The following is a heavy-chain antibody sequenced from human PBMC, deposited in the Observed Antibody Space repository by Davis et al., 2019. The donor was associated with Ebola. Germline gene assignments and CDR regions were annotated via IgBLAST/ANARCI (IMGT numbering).Heavy chain of an antibody. J-gene: IGHJ3*02. Sequence: PSETLSLTFTVSGGSISSYYWSWIRQPPGKGLEWIGYIYYSGSTNYNPSLKSRVTISINTTKNQFSLKLSSVTAADTAVNYCASVDNSNNDAFDIWGQGTMVTVSS. V-gene: IGHV4-59*01. CDR2: IYYSGST. CDR3: ASVDNSNNDAFDI. D-gene: IGHD4-11*01. CDR1: GGSISSYY.